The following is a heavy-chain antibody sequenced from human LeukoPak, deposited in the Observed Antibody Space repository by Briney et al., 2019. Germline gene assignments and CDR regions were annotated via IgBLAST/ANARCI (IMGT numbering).Heavy chain of an antibody. Sequence: SETLSLTCTVSGASISGSGRYWGWIRQPPGKGPEWIGGIFYSGTTYYNPSLKSRVSISVDTSKNQFSLHLSSVTAADTAVYYCVRHDGLPALNWFDPWGQGTLVTVSS. V-gene: IGHV4-39*01. CDR3: VRHDGLPALNWFDP. D-gene: IGHD2-2*01. CDR2: IFYSGTT. J-gene: IGHJ5*02. CDR1: GASISGSGRY.